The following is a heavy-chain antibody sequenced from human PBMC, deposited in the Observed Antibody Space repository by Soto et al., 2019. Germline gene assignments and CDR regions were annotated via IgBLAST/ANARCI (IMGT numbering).Heavy chain of an antibody. CDR2: ISGSGGST. Sequence: QPGGSLRLSCAASGFTFSSYAMSWVRQAPGKGLEWVSAISGSGGSTYYADSVKGRFTISRDNAKNSLYLQMNSLRGEDTAVYYCARDESIGQWLVRGQTFDYWGQGTLVTVSS. D-gene: IGHD6-19*01. CDR1: GFTFSSYA. V-gene: IGHV3-23*01. J-gene: IGHJ4*02. CDR3: ARDESIGQWLVRGQTFDY.